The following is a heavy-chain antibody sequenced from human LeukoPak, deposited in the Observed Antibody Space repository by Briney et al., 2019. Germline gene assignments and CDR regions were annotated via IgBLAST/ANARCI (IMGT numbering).Heavy chain of an antibody. Sequence: SETLSLTCTVSGGSISSGGYYWSWIRQPPGKGLEWIGYIYHSGSTNYNPSLKSRVIISADTSKNQFSLKLSSVTAADTAVYYCARGDYTYYYGSGTIDYWGQGTLVTVSS. D-gene: IGHD3-10*01. J-gene: IGHJ4*02. CDR1: GGSISSGGYY. CDR3: ARGDYTYYYGSGTIDY. V-gene: IGHV4-30-2*01. CDR2: IYHSGST.